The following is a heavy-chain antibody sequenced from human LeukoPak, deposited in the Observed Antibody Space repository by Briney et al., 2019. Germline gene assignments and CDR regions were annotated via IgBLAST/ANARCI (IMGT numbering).Heavy chain of an antibody. CDR1: DGSVTSFY. Sequence: PSETLSLTCTVPDGSVTSFYWSWIRQPPGKGLGWIGFIFDSGSTKYNPSLKSRVTISADTSKKQFSLKLSSVTAADTAVYYCARARSPKDYYSDTSGYYYFDSWGQGAQVTVSS. D-gene: IGHD3-22*01. J-gene: IGHJ4*02. V-gene: IGHV4-59*02. CDR2: IFDSGST. CDR3: ARARSPKDYYSDTSGYYYFDS.